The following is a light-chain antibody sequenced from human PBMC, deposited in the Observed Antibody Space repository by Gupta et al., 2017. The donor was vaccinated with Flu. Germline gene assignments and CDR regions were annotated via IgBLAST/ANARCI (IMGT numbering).Light chain of an antibody. CDR2: GAS. Sequence: EGATVSCTASQSVTTSVAWYQQTPCQSPRLLIYGASTGSTGIPPRFSGSGSGTEFTLTVTSLQSEDFAVYYCQQYKSWPPTFGGGTKVEIK. V-gene: IGKV3-15*01. CDR1: QSVTTS. CDR3: QQYKSWPPT. J-gene: IGKJ4*01.